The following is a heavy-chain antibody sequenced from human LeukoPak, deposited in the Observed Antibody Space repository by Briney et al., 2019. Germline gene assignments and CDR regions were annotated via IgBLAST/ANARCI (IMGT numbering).Heavy chain of an antibody. J-gene: IGHJ4*02. V-gene: IGHV1-46*01. CDR3: AREGGSSMGDY. Sequence: ASVKVSCKASGYTFTSYYMHWVRQAPGQGLEWMGIINLSGGSTSYAQKFQGRVTMTRDMSTSTVYMELSSLRSEDTAVYYCAREGGSSMGDYWGQGTLVTVSS. CDR2: INLSGGST. D-gene: IGHD1-26*01. CDR1: GYTFTSYY.